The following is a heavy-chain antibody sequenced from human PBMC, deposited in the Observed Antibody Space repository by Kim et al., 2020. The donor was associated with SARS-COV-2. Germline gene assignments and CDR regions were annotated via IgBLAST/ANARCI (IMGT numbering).Heavy chain of an antibody. CDR2: INTNTGNP. Sequence: ASVKVSCKASGYTFTSYAMNWVRQAPGQGLEWMGWINTNTGNPTYAQGFTGRFVFSLDTSVSTAYLQISSLKAEDTAVYYCARGPLRDSGWYDYYYGMDVWGQGTTVTVSS. J-gene: IGHJ6*02. D-gene: IGHD6-19*01. CDR3: ARGPLRDSGWYDYYYGMDV. CDR1: GYTFTSYA. V-gene: IGHV7-4-1*02.